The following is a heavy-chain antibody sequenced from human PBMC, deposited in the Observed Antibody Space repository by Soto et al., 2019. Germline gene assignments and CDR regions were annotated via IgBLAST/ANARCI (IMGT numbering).Heavy chain of an antibody. Sequence: SQTLSLTCVISGDSVSSNSAAWNWIRQSRSRGLEWLGRTYYRTRWYYDYAVSVRSRITVNPDTSKNQFSLQLTSVTPEDTAVYYCAGTTSYYWYYMDVWGKGTTVTFSS. CDR2: TYYRTRWYY. CDR3: AGTTSYYWYYMDV. CDR1: GDSVSSNSAA. D-gene: IGHD1-7*01. V-gene: IGHV6-1*01. J-gene: IGHJ6*03.